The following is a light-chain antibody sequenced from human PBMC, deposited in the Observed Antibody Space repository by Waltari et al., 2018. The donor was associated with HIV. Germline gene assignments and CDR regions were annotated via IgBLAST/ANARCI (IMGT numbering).Light chain of an antibody. CDR2: DVS. Sequence: VLTQSPDTLSLSPGDRATLPCWASQTGSGSLAWYQHRPGQPPKLLIYDVSKRATDIPGRFTRSGSGTDFTLTISSLHPDDFAVYYCHHRDNWPLHTFGQGTKLEI. CDR3: HHRDNWPLHT. V-gene: IGKV3-11*01. CDR1: QTGSGS. J-gene: IGKJ2*01.